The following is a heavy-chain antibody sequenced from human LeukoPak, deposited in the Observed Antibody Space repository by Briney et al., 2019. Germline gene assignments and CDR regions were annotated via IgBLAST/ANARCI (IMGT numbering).Heavy chain of an antibody. J-gene: IGHJ4*02. CDR3: ARARGQVDY. CDR2: ISSSGSTI. Sequence: YPGGSLRLSCAASGFTFSGYEMNWVRQAPGKGLEWVSYISSSGSTIYYADSVKGRFTISRDNAKNSLYLQMNSLRAEDTAVYYCARARGQVDYWGQGTLVTVSS. CDR1: GFTFSGYE. D-gene: IGHD3-10*01. V-gene: IGHV3-48*03.